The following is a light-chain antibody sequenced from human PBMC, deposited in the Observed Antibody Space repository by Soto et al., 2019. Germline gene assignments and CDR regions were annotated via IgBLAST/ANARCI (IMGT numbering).Light chain of an antibody. CDR1: QSVSSSY. CDR2: GAS. J-gene: IGKJ4*01. V-gene: IGKV3-20*01. Sequence: LTQSPPYLSASVGDRVTIICRASQSVSSSYLAWYQQKPGQAPRLLIYGASSRATGIPDRFSGSGSGTDFTLTISRLGPEDFAVYYCQQYGSSPLTFGGGTKVDIK. CDR3: QQYGSSPLT.